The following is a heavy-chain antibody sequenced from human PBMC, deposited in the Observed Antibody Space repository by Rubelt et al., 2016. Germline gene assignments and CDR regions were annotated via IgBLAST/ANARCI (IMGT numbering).Heavy chain of an antibody. V-gene: IGHV4-38-2*02. Sequence: QVQLQGSGPGLVKPSETLSLTCTVSGYSISSGYHWGWIRQPPGKGLEWIGEIHHSGATNYNPSLKSRVTMSGDTSKNQFSRKLTAVTAADTAVYFCAGGNRVSMIVTIISDWFDPWGQGTPVTVS. CDR1: GYSISSGYH. CDR3: AGGNRVSMIVTIISDWFDP. J-gene: IGHJ5*02. CDR2: IHHSGAT. D-gene: IGHD5/OR15-5a*01.